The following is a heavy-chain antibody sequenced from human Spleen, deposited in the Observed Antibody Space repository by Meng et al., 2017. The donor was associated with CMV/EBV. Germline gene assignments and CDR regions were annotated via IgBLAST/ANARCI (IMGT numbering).Heavy chain of an antibody. J-gene: IGHJ3*01. D-gene: IGHD5-18*01. CDR3: VRETARAFDF. CDR1: GFTLSNTY. CDR2: IYTGGGT. Sequence: GESLKISCAASGFTLSNTYMSWVRQAPGKGLESVAIIYTGGGTHHADSVKGRFTISRDNSKNTVYLQMHSLREGDTGVYYCVRETARAFDFWGQGTMVTVSS. V-gene: IGHV3-66*01.